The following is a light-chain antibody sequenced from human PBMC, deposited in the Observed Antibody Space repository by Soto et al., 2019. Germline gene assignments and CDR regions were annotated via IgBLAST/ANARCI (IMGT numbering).Light chain of an antibody. V-gene: IGKV3-20*01. Sequence: EIVLTQSPGTLSLSPGERATLXXRASQRIRSTSLAWYQQKPGQAPRVXIYDGYNRATGSPDTFSGSGAGTDFTLTISRLEPEDFAVYYCQQYGRLPITFGQGTRLEIK. CDR2: DGY. CDR3: QQYGRLPIT. J-gene: IGKJ5*01. CDR1: QRIRSTS.